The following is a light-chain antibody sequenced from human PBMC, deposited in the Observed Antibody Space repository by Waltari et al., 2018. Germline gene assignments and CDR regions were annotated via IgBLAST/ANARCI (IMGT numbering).Light chain of an antibody. CDR3: QSADTSGSRWV. Sequence: SYELTQPPSVSVSPGQTARITCSGDALPKQYAYWYQPKPGQAPILVIYKDSERPSGIPERFSGSSSGTIVTLTISGVQAEDEADYYCQSADTSGSRWVFGGGTKLTVL. CDR1: ALPKQY. CDR2: KDS. V-gene: IGLV3-25*03. J-gene: IGLJ3*02.